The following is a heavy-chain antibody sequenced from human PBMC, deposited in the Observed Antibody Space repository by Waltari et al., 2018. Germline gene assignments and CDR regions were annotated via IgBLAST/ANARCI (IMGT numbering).Heavy chain of an antibody. CDR3: ASGDCSGGSCSGY. CDR2: ISYDGSNK. CDR1: GFTFSSYA. D-gene: IGHD2-15*01. V-gene: IGHV3-30*01. J-gene: IGHJ4*02. Sequence: QVQLVESGGGVVQPGRSLRLSCAASGFTFSSYAMHWVRQAPGKGLEWVAVISYDGSNKYYADSVKGRFTISRDNSKNTLYLQMNSLRAEDTAVYYCASGDCSGGSCSGYWGQGTLVTVSS.